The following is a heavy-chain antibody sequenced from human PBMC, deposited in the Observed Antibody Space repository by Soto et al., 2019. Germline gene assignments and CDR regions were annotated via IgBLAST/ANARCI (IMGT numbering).Heavy chain of an antibody. CDR2: MQPSSGRT. D-gene: IGHD1-26*01. V-gene: IGHV1-8*02. CDR3: ARGVTAGVDY. Sequence: ASVKVSCKASGGTFSGYAISWVRQAPGQGLEWMGWMQPSSGRTGYAQKFQGRVTMTRDTSINTAYMELSSLTSDDTAFYYCARGVTAGVDYWGQGTLVTVSS. J-gene: IGHJ4*02. CDR1: GGTFSGYA.